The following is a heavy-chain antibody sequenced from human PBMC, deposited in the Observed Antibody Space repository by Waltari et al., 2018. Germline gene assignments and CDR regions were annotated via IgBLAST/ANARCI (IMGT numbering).Heavy chain of an antibody. V-gene: IGHV3-21*01. CDR3: ASLGYMVQPYYGMDV. CDR1: GFTFSSYS. D-gene: IGHD3-10*01. J-gene: IGHJ6*02. CDR2: ISSSSSYI. Sequence: VQLVESGGGLVKPGGSLRLSCAASGFTFSSYSLHWVRHAPGKGLEWVSSISSSSSYIYYADSVKGRFTISRDNAKNSLYLQMNSLRAEDTAVYYCASLGYMVQPYYGMDVWGQGTTVTVSS.